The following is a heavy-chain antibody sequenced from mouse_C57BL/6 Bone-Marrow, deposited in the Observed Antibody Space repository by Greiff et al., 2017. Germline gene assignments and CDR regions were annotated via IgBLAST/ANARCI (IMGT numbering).Heavy chain of an antibody. V-gene: IGHV5-4*01. CDR3: ARVRGYGFAY. Sequence: EVQLVESGGGLVKPGGSLKLSCAASGFTFSSYAMSWVRQTPEKRLEWVATISDGGSYTYYPDNVKGRFTISRDNAKNNLYLQMSHLQSEDTAVYYCARVRGYGFAYWGQGTLVTVSA. D-gene: IGHD2-2*01. CDR2: ISDGGSYT. J-gene: IGHJ3*01. CDR1: GFTFSSYA.